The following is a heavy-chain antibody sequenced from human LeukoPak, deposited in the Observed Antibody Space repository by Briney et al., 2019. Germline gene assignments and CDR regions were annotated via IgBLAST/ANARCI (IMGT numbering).Heavy chain of an antibody. V-gene: IGHV4-59*01. CDR2: IYFSGNT. CDR1: GDSINSYY. J-gene: IGHJ6*02. D-gene: IGHD3-9*01. CDR3: ARDLNHGFNYYYYGLEV. Sequence: SETLSLTCTVSGDSINSYYWSWIRQPPGKGLEWIGYIYFSGNTKYNPSLKNRVTISVDRSKSQFYLTLRSVIAADTAVYYCARDLNHGFNYYYYGLEVWGQGTTVTVSS.